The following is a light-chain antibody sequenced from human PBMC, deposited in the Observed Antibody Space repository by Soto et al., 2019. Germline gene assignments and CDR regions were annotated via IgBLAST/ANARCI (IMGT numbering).Light chain of an antibody. CDR1: QSVSSN. CDR2: GAS. Sequence: EIVMTQSPATLSVSPGERATLSCRASQSVSSNLAWYQQKPGQAPRLLIYGASTRATGIPARFSGGGSGTEFTLTISSLQSEDFALYYCQQYNNFLKTFGQGTKVEIK. J-gene: IGKJ2*01. V-gene: IGKV3-15*01. CDR3: QQYNNFLKT.